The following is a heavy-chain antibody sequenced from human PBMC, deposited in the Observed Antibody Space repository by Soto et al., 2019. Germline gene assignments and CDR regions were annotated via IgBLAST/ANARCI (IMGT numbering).Heavy chain of an antibody. Sequence: GGSLRLSCAASGFTFSSYGMHWVRQAPGKGLEWVAVISYDGSNKYYADSVKGRFTISRDNSKNTLYLQMNSLRAEDSAVYYCAKESDTASWYGMDVCGQGSTVTVSS. CDR3: AKESDTASWYGMDV. D-gene: IGHD5-18*01. CDR2: ISYDGSNK. J-gene: IGHJ6*02. CDR1: GFTFSSYG. V-gene: IGHV3-30*18.